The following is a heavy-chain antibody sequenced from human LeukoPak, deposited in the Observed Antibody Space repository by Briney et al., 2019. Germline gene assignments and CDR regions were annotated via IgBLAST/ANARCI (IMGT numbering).Heavy chain of an antibody. CDR1: GFTFDDYA. J-gene: IGHJ1*01. V-gene: IGHV3-9*03. CDR2: ISWNSGSI. Sequence: GRSLRLSCAASGFTFDDYAMHWVRQAPGKGLEWVSGISWNSGSIGYADSVKGRFTISRDNAKNSLYLQMNSLRAEDMALYCCAKAPGIAVAGLYFQHWGQGTLVTVSS. CDR3: AKAPGIAVAGLYFQH. D-gene: IGHD6-19*01.